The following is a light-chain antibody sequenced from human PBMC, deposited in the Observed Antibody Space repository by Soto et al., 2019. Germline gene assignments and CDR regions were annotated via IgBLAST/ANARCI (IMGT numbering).Light chain of an antibody. Sequence: QSVLTQPPSASGSPGQSVAISCTGTSSDVGGYNYVSWYQQHPGKAPKLMIYEVNKRPSGVPDRFSGSKSGNTAPLTVSGLQAEDEADYYCSSYAGSGNVFGTGTKVTVL. CDR1: SSDVGGYNY. J-gene: IGLJ1*01. CDR3: SSYAGSGNV. CDR2: EVN. V-gene: IGLV2-8*01.